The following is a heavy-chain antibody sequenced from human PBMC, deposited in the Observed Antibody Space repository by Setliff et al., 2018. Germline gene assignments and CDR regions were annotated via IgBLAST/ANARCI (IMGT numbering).Heavy chain of an antibody. CDR3: AISTLSLCLGDTCPNAFDI. V-gene: IGHV1-18*01. Sequence: ASVKVSCKAAGHLFSSYGISWVRQAPGKGLEWMGWISPYNGVTNYEKRFQGRVTMTTDTSASAAYMELRSLKSDDTAVYFCAISTLSLCLGDTCPNAFDIWGQGTLVTVSS. CDR1: GHLFSSYG. J-gene: IGHJ3*02. CDR2: ISPYNGVT. D-gene: IGHD2-2*01.